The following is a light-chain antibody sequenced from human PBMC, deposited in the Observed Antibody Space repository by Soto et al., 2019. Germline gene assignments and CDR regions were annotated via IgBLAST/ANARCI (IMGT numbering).Light chain of an antibody. Sequence: EIVLTQSPATLSLSPGERATLSCRASQSVSSNLAWYQQKPGQAPRLLIYHASTRAADIPARFSGSESGTDFTLTISSLEPEDFAVYYCQQRSNWPLITFGQGTRLEIK. CDR3: QQRSNWPLIT. V-gene: IGKV3-11*01. CDR2: HAS. CDR1: QSVSSN. J-gene: IGKJ5*01.